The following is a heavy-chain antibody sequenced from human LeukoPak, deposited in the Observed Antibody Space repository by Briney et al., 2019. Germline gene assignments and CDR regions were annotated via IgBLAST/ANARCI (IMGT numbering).Heavy chain of an antibody. D-gene: IGHD3-3*01. V-gene: IGHV4-4*07. CDR2: IYTSGST. Sequence: SETLSLTCTVSGGSISSYYWSWIRQPAGKGLDWIGGIYTSGSTNYNPSLKSRVTISVDTSKNQFSLKLSSVTAAGTAVNYCASLGSDFWSGYYPYYYYGMDVWGQGTTVTVSS. CDR3: ASLGSDFWSGYYPYYYYGMDV. J-gene: IGHJ6*02. CDR1: GGSISSYY.